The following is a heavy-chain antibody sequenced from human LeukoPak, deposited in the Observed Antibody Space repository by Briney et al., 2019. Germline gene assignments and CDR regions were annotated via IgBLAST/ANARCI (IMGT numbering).Heavy chain of an antibody. Sequence: SETLSLTCAVYGGSFGGYYWCWIRQPPGKGLEWIGEINHSGSTNYNPSLKSRVTISVDTSKNQFSLKLSSVTAADTAVYYCARGPGFYYYYGMDVWGQGTTVTVSS. CDR2: INHSGST. V-gene: IGHV4-34*01. D-gene: IGHD3-10*01. CDR3: ARGPGFYYYYGMDV. CDR1: GGSFGGYY. J-gene: IGHJ6*02.